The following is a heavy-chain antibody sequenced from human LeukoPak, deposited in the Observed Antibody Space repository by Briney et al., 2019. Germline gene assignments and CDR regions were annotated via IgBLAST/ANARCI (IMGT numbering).Heavy chain of an antibody. CDR2: IGSSSSTM. V-gene: IGHV3-48*04. D-gene: IGHD3-3*01. CDR1: GFTFSSYS. J-gene: IGHJ5*02. CDR3: ERDLDDTIFGVAGRFDP. Sequence: GGSLRLSCAASGFTFSSYSMNWARQAPGKGREWVSYIGSSSSTMYYEDSVKGRFTISRDNGKNSLYLQMNSLSAEDTAVYYCERDLDDTIFGVAGRFDPWGQGTLVTVSS.